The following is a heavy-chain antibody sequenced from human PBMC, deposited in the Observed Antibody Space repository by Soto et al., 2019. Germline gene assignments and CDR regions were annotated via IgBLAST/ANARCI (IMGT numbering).Heavy chain of an antibody. Sequence: QPGGSLRLSCAASGFTFSNDGMHWVRQAPGKGLEWVAVIWHDGSKKYYAESVKGRFTISRDNSKNTLYLQMNSLRAEDTAVYYCARYVSSGSMDVWGQGTTVTVSS. CDR3: ARYVSSGSMDV. J-gene: IGHJ6*02. D-gene: IGHD3-22*01. CDR1: GFTFSNDG. CDR2: IWHDGSKK. V-gene: IGHV3-33*01.